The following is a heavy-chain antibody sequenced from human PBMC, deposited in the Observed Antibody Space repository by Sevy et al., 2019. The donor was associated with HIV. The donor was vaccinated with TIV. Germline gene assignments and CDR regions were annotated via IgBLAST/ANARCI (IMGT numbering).Heavy chain of an antibody. CDR2: ITGSGGST. D-gene: IGHD3-10*01. CDR3: AKGVIMAREIDY. V-gene: IGHV3-23*01. Sequence: GGSLRLSCAASGFTFSSYAMSWDRQAQGKGLGGASAITGSGGSTYYADSVKGRFTISRDNSKNTLYLQMNSLRAEDTAVYYCAKGVIMAREIDYWGQGALVTVSS. J-gene: IGHJ4*02. CDR1: GFTFSSYA.